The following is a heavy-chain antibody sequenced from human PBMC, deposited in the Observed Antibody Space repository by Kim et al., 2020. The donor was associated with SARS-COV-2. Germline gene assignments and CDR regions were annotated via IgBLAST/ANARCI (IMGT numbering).Heavy chain of an antibody. Sequence: ASVKVSCKASGYTFTSYAMHWVRQAPGQRLEWMGWINAGNGKTKYSQKFQGRVTITRDTSASTAYMELSSLRSEDTAVYYCARDLFLAVVPAAIYDYWGQGTLVTVSS. CDR2: INAGNGKT. J-gene: IGHJ4*02. CDR1: GYTFTSYA. D-gene: IGHD2-2*02. V-gene: IGHV1-3*01. CDR3: ARDLFLAVVPAAIYDY.